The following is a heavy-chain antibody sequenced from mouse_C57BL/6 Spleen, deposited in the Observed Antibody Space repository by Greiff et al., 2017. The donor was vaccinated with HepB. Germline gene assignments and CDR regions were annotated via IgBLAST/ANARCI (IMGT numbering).Heavy chain of an antibody. D-gene: IGHD1-1*01. CDR3: ARGGYYGSSYNWYFDV. J-gene: IGHJ1*03. Sequence: QVQLKQPGAELVRPGSSVKLSCKASGYTFTSYWMHWVKQRPIQGLEWIGNIDPSDSETHYNQKFKDKATLTVDKSSSTAYMQLSSLTSEDSAVYYCARGGYYGSSYNWYFDVWGTGTTVTVSS. V-gene: IGHV1-52*01. CDR2: IDPSDSET. CDR1: GYTFTSYW.